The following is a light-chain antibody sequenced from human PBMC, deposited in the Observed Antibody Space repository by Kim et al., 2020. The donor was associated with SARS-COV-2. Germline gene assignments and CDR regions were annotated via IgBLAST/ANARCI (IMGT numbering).Light chain of an antibody. V-gene: IGKV1-5*03. CDR3: QQYDSYPWT. J-gene: IGKJ1*01. Sequence: ASVGGRVTITCRASQSISSWLAWYQQKPGKAPKLLIYKTSTLESAVPSRFSGSGSGTDFTLTISSLQPDDFATYYCQQYDSYPWTFGQGTKVDIK. CDR2: KTS. CDR1: QSISSW.